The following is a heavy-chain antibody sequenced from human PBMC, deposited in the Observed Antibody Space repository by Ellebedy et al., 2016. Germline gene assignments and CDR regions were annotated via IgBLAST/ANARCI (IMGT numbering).Heavy chain of an antibody. Sequence: GSLRLSXTVSGYSFSSGYYWGWIRQPPGKGLAWIWSIYHSGSTYYNPSLKSRVTISVDTSKNQFSLKLSSVTAADTAVYYCANRGVITKEEGSDYWGQGTLVNVSS. D-gene: IGHD3-10*01. CDR3: ANRGVITKEEGSDY. J-gene: IGHJ4*02. CDR2: IYHSGST. V-gene: IGHV4-38-2*02. CDR1: GYSFSSGYY.